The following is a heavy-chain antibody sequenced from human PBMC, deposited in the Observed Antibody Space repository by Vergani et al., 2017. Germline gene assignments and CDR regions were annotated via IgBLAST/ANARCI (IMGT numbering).Heavy chain of an antibody. V-gene: IGHV1-46*03. CDR2: INPSGGHT. CDR3: AIGDYGILTGYRY. Sequence: QVQVVQSGAEVKKSGASVKVSCKTSGYTFSNYYMHWVREAPGQGLEWMGIINPSGGHTNYAQKFQGRVTMTRDTSTSTFYMELSSLRSDDTAIYYCAIGDYGILTGYRYWGQGTLVTVSA. CDR1: GYTFSNYY. D-gene: IGHD3-9*01. J-gene: IGHJ4*02.